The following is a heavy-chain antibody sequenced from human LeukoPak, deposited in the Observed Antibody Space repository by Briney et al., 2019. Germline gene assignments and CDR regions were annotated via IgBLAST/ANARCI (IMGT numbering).Heavy chain of an antibody. J-gene: IGHJ4*02. D-gene: IGHD1-1*01. V-gene: IGHV3-53*01. CDR1: GFTVSSNY. CDR3: ATVAGLERDSDY. Sequence: TRGSLRLSCAASGFTVSSNYMNWVRQAPGKGLEWVSIIYSGGSTFYADSVKGRFTISRDNSKNTLYLQMSSLRAEDTAVYYCATVAGLERDSDYWGQGTLVTVSS. CDR2: IYSGGST.